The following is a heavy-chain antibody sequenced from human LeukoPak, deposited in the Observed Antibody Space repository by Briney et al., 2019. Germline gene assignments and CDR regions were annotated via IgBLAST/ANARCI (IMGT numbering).Heavy chain of an antibody. D-gene: IGHD4/OR15-4a*01. Sequence: SETLSLTCVVYGGSFSGYYWSWIRQPPGKGLEWIGYIYYSGSTNYNPSLKSRVTISVDTSKNQFSLKLTSVTSADTAVYYCARDAGATAYWGQGALVTVSS. J-gene: IGHJ4*02. CDR3: ARDAGATAY. CDR2: IYYSGST. CDR1: GGSFSGYY. V-gene: IGHV4-59*01.